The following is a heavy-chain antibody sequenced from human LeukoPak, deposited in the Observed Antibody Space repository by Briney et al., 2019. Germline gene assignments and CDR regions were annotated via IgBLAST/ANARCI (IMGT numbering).Heavy chain of an antibody. CDR3: ARTYYYDSSGYYFWYFDL. CDR1: GGSFSGYY. D-gene: IGHD3-22*01. Sequence: PSETLSLTCAVYGGSFSGYYWSWIRQPPGKGLEWIGEINHSGSTNYNPSLKSRVTISVDTSKNQFSLKLSSVTAADTAVYYCARTYYYDSSGYYFWYFDLWGRGTLVTVSS. CDR2: INHSGST. V-gene: IGHV4-34*01. J-gene: IGHJ2*01.